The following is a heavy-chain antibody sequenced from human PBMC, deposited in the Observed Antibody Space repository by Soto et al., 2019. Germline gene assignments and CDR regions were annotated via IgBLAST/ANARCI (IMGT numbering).Heavy chain of an antibody. CDR3: ARGGDRGSSSTYNYYGMDV. J-gene: IGHJ6*02. CDR1: GRSLSVSY. CDR2: MKQSGST. Sequence: SETLCLPCAVYGRSLSVSYWSWIRQHPGKGLESIAEMKQSGSTDYNPSRKSRVIISVDTSKNQLSLRLSSVTAADTAVYYCARGGDRGSSSTYNYYGMDVWGQGTTVTVSS. V-gene: IGHV4-34*01. D-gene: IGHD6-6*01.